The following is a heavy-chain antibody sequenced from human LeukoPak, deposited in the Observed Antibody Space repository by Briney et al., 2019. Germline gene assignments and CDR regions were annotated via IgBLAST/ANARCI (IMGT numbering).Heavy chain of an antibody. CDR3: ARSWAYSRAWYVSNVWFDP. J-gene: IGHJ5*02. CDR2: INHSGST. D-gene: IGHD6-19*01. Sequence: SETLSLACAVYGGSFSGYYWSWIRQPPGKGLEWIGEINHSGSTNYNPSLKSRVTISVDTSKNQFSLKLSSVTAADTAVYYCARSWAYSRAWYVSNVWFDPWGQGTLVTVSS. V-gene: IGHV4-34*01. CDR1: GGSFSGYY.